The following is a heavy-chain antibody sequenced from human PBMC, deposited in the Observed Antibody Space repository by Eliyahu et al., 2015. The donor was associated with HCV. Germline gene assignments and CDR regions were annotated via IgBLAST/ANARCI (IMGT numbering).Heavy chain of an antibody. Sequence: FGDYAMSWVRQAPGKGLEWVGFIRSKAYGGTTEYAASVKGRFTISRDDSKSIAYLQMNSLKTEDTAVYYCTRDLLTTVTTYYYYYGMDVWGQGTTVTVSS. CDR2: IRSKAYGGTT. CDR3: TRDLLTTVTTYYYYYGMDV. D-gene: IGHD4-11*01. J-gene: IGHJ6*02. V-gene: IGHV3-49*04. CDR1: FGDYA.